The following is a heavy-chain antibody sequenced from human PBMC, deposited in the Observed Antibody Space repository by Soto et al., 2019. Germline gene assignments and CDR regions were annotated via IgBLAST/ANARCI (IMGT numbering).Heavy chain of an antibody. D-gene: IGHD5-12*01. Sequence: ASVKVSFKASGYTFTGYYIHWVRQAPGQGLEWVGWINPNSGATNYAQIFQGRVTMTRGTSISTAYMELSRLTSDDTAVYYCARDFVSTIGDFDYWGQGTLVTVSS. J-gene: IGHJ4*02. V-gene: IGHV1-2*02. CDR1: GYTFTGYY. CDR2: INPNSGAT. CDR3: ARDFVSTIGDFDY.